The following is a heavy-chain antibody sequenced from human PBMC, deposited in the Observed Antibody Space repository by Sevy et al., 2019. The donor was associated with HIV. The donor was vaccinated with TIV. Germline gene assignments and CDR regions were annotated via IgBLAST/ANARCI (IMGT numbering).Heavy chain of an antibody. CDR1: GYTFTSYG. Sequence: ASVTVSCKASGYTFTSYGISWVRQAPGQGLEWMGWISAYNGNTNYAQKLQGRVTMTTDTSTSTAYMELRSLRSDDTAVYYCARGLTVTKRLGVAYYFDYWGQGTLVTVSS. J-gene: IGHJ4*02. V-gene: IGHV1-18*01. CDR3: ARGLTVTKRLGVAYYFDY. CDR2: ISAYNGNT. D-gene: IGHD4-4*01.